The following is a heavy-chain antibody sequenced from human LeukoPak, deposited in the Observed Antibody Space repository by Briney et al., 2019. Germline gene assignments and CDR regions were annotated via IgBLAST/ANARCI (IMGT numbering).Heavy chain of an antibody. V-gene: IGHV4-34*01. CDR1: GGSISGYY. Sequence: PSETLSLTCTVSGGSISGYYWSWIRQPPGKGLEWIGEINHSGSTNYNPSLKSRVTISVDTSKNQFSLKLISVTAADTAVYYCARVAVTVVTFDYWGQGTLVTVSS. J-gene: IGHJ4*02. CDR3: ARVAVTVVTFDY. CDR2: INHSGST. D-gene: IGHD4-23*01.